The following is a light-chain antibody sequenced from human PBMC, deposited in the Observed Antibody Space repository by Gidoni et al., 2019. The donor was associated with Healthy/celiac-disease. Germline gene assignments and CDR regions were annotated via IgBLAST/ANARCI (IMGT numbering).Light chain of an antibody. CDR2: DAT. V-gene: IGKV3-11*01. CDR1: QSVSSY. Sequence: EIVSTQSPATLSLSPGERATLSCSASQSVSSYLAWYQQKPGQAPRLLIYDATNRATGIPARFSGSGSGTDFTLTISSLEPEDFAAYYCQQRSNWITFGQGTRLEIK. CDR3: QQRSNWIT. J-gene: IGKJ5*01.